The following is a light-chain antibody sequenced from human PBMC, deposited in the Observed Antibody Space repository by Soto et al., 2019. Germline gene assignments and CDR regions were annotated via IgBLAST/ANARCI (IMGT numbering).Light chain of an antibody. CDR3: QQTYSSPET. Sequence: DIQMTQSPSSLSASVGDRVTITCRASQSLSNYLNWFQQKPGNPPKLLIYAASTLQGGVPSRFSGRGSGTDFTLTISSLQPEDFATYYCQQTYSSPETFGQGPKVEI. V-gene: IGKV1-39*01. CDR2: AAS. J-gene: IGKJ1*01. CDR1: QSLSNY.